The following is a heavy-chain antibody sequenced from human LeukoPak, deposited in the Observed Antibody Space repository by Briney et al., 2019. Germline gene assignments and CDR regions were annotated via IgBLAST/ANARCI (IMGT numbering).Heavy chain of an antibody. Sequence: SETLSLTCTVSGGFISSYYWGWIRQPPGKELEWIGYISYSGSTNFNPSLKSRVTISVDTSKNQFSLKLSSVTAADTAVYYCAREGTAGTNLNWFDPWGQGTLVTVSS. CDR1: GGFISSYY. J-gene: IGHJ5*02. D-gene: IGHD1-1*01. CDR2: ISYSGST. CDR3: AREGTAGTNLNWFDP. V-gene: IGHV4-59*01.